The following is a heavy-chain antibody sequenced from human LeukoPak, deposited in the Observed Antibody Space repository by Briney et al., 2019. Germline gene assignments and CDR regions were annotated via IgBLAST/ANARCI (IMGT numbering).Heavy chain of an antibody. V-gene: IGHV4-4*07. CDR3: ARSAFLVTAPGLYYFDY. D-gene: IGHD6-13*01. Sequence: SETLSLTCTVSGGXXSXXXXXXIXXXXXKXXXXIXXXYNSGXTNYNPSLKGRVTMSVATSKNQFSLHLSSVTAADTAVYYCARSAFLVTAPGLYYFDYWGQGTLVAVSS. J-gene: IGHJ4*02. CDR2: XYNSGXT. CDR1: GGXXSXXX.